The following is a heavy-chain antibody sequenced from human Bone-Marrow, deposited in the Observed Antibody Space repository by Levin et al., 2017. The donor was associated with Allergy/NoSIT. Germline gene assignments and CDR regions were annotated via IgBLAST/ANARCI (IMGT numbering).Heavy chain of an antibody. D-gene: IGHD6-13*01. CDR2: IYSGGST. J-gene: IGHJ4*02. Sequence: GESLKISCAVSGFTVGNNYMSWVRQAPGKGLEWVSLIYSGGSTYYADSVKGRFTISRDSSKNTLYLQMNNLRVEDTAVHYCARDTPGVAAAGSWYWGQGTLVTVSS. V-gene: IGHV3-66*01. CDR3: ARDTPGVAAAGSWY. CDR1: GFTVGNNY.